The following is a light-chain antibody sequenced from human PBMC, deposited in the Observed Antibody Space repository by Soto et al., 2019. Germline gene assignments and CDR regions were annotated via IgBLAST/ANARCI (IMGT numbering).Light chain of an antibody. J-gene: IGKJ4*01. CDR3: QQYFSYPLT. Sequence: AIRMTQSPSSFSASTGDRVTITCRANQVISSHLAWYQVKPGKAPRLLIYTASYLESGVPSRFSGSGSGTDFTLTISSLQSEDFAVYYCQQYFSYPLTFGGGTKVEIK. CDR2: TAS. V-gene: IGKV1-8*01. CDR1: QVISSH.